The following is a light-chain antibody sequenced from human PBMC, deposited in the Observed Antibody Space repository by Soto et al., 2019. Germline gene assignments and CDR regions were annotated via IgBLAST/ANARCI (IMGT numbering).Light chain of an antibody. V-gene: IGKV3-15*01. CDR1: QSVSSN. CDR2: DAS. J-gene: IGKJ5*01. Sequence: EIVMTQSPGTLSVSPGERATLSCRASQSVSSNLAWYQQKPGQAPRLLISDASTRATGIPARFSSSGSGTEFTLTVSSLQSEDFAVYYCQQYIKWPITFGQGTRLEIK. CDR3: QQYIKWPIT.